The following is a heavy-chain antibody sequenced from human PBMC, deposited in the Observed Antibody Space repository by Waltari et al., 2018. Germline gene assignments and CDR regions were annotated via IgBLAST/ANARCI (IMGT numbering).Heavy chain of an antibody. V-gene: IGHV3-66*01. CDR3: ARDSGIRGDGDFDY. CDR2: IYSGGST. Sequence: EVQLVESGGGLVQPGGSLRLSCAASGFAFSSYAMSWVRQAPGKGLEWVSVIYSGGSTYYADSVKGRFTISRDNSKNTLYLQMNSLRAEDTAVYYCARDSGIRGDGDFDYWGQGTLVTVSS. D-gene: IGHD3-10*01. CDR1: GFAFSSYA. J-gene: IGHJ4*02.